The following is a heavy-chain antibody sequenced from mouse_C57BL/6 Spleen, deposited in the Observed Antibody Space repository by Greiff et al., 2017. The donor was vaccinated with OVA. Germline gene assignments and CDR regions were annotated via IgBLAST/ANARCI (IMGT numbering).Heavy chain of an antibody. CDR1: GFTFSSYT. J-gene: IGHJ4*01. V-gene: IGHV5-9*01. D-gene: IGHD2-3*01. CDR3: ARHEDGYYGIYAMDY. Sequence: EVKLVESGGGLVKPGGSLKLSCAASGFTFSSYTMSWVRQTPEKRLEWVATISGGGGNTYYPDSVKGRFTISRDNAKNTLYLQMSSLRSEDTALYYCARHEDGYYGIYAMDYWGQGTSVTVSS. CDR2: ISGGGGNT.